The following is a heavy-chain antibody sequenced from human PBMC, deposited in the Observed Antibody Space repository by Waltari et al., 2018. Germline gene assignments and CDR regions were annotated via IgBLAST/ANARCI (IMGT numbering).Heavy chain of an antibody. CDR3: ARVVQDNSGPPFDY. J-gene: IGHJ4*02. CDR2: IYYSGRT. CDR1: GGSISRGGYS. V-gene: IGHV4-39*07. Sequence: QLQLQESGPGLVTPSETLSLTCTVSGGSISRGGYSWGWIRQPPGKGLEWIGSIYYSGRTFYNPSLKSRVTISVDTSKSQFSLKLSSLTAADTAMYYCARVVQDNSGPPFDYWGPGTLVTVSS. D-gene: IGHD3-22*01.